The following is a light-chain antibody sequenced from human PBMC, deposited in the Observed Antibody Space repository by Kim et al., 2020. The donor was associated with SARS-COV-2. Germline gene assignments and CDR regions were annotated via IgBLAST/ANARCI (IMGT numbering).Light chain of an antibody. V-gene: IGKV3-20*01. Sequence: EIVLTQSPGTLSLSPGERATLSCRASQSISSRYLAWYQQKPGQAPRLLIYGASARATAIPDRFSGSGSGTDFTLTISRLEPEDFAVYYCQQYDSSPQLTFGGGTKLEIK. CDR3: QQYDSSPQLT. CDR1: QSISSRY. CDR2: GAS. J-gene: IGKJ4*01.